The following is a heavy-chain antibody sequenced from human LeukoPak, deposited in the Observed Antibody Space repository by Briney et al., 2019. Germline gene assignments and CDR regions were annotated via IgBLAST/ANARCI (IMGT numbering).Heavy chain of an antibody. D-gene: IGHD2-15*01. J-gene: IGHJ4*02. CDR3: ARGGCTGGTCYVAY. CDR1: GFTVSTNY. V-gene: IGHV3-53*01. CDR2: IYSSGGT. Sequence: GGSLRLSCAASGFTVSTNYMSWVRQAPGKGLEWVSIIYSSGGTYYADSVKGRFTISRHNSKNTLYLQMNTLRVEDTAVYYCARGGCTGGTCYVAYWGQGTLVTVPS.